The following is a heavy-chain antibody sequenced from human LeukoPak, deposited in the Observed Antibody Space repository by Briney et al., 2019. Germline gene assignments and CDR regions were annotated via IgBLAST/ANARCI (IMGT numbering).Heavy chain of an antibody. CDR3: AKGSRSSRPYYLDL. Sequence: GGSLRLFCAASGFSFNNYAMSGARQAPGKGLEWVSANTGSTDDTYQGDSVQGRFTLPSDHSGHTLYLQMNSLRVEDSAMYHCAKGSRSSRPYYLDLWREGPLVTVSS. J-gene: IGHJ4*02. CDR1: GFSFNNYA. CDR2: NTGSTDDT. D-gene: IGHD3-10*01. V-gene: IGHV3-23*01.